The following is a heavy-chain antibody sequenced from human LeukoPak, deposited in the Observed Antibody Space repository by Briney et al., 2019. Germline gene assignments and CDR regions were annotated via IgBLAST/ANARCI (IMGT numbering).Heavy chain of an antibody. J-gene: IGHJ4*02. D-gene: IGHD4-17*01. CDR3: ARLTVTRAEYDY. CDR1: GFTFSSYA. CDR2: ISSNGGST. V-gene: IGHV3-64*01. Sequence: GGSLRLSCAASGFTFSSYAMHWVRQAPGKGLEYVSAISSNGGSTYYANSVKGRFTISRDNSKNTLYLQMGSLRAEDMAVYYCARLTVTRAEYDYWGQGTLVTVSS.